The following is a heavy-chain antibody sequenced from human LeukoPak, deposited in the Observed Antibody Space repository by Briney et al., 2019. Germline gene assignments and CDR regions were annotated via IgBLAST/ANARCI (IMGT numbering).Heavy chain of an antibody. CDR3: ARDRESDCGGDCYNNWFDP. Sequence: PSETLSLTCTVSGGSISSGSYYWSWIRQPAGKGLEWIGRIYTSGSTNYNPSLKSRVTISVDTSKNQFSLKLSSVTAADTAVYYCARDRESDCGGDCYNNWFDPWGQGTLVTVSS. D-gene: IGHD2-21*01. V-gene: IGHV4-61*02. CDR1: GGSISSGSYY. CDR2: IYTSGST. J-gene: IGHJ5*02.